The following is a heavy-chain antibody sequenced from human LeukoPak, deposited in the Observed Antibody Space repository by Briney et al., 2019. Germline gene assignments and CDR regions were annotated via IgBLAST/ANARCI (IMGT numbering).Heavy chain of an antibody. D-gene: IGHD5-12*01. CDR1: GYTLISHD. V-gene: IGHV1-8*03. CDR3: ARAGRFDSGHAWFDP. J-gene: IGHJ5*02. Sequence: GASVKVSCKPSGYTLISHDTNWVRPATGQGLEWMGWINPNSGNTGYAQKFQGRVFFTRNTSISTAYMELSSLRSEDTAVYYCARAGRFDSGHAWFDPWGQGTLVTVS. CDR2: INPNSGNT.